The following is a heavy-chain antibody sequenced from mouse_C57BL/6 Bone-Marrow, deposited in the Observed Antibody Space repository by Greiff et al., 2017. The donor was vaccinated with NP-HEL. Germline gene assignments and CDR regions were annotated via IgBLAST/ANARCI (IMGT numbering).Heavy chain of an antibody. CDR3: ARYPLYYGSSYVGYFDV. CDR1: GYTFTSYG. Sequence: LQESGAELARPGASVKLSCKASGYTFTSYGISWVKQRTGQGLEWIGEIYPRSGNTYYNEKFKGKATLTADKSSSTAYMELRSLTSEDSAVYFCARYPLYYGSSYVGYFDVWGTGTTVTVSS. V-gene: IGHV1-81*01. D-gene: IGHD1-1*01. J-gene: IGHJ1*03. CDR2: IYPRSGNT.